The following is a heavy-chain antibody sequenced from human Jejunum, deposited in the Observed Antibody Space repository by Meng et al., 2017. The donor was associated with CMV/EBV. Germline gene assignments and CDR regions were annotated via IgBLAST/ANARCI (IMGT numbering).Heavy chain of an antibody. V-gene: IGHV3-21*06. CDR3: ARDYYDTDGYYYREDYYYYGLDV. CDR1: GFTFRDYS. Sequence: EVQLVESGGGLVKPGESLRLSCAASGFTFRDYSINWVRQAPGKGLEWVSSISSRSRYIYYADSVKGRFTISRDNAKNSLFLQMNSLRAEDTAVYYCARDYYDTDGYYYREDYYYYGLDVWGQGTTVTVSS. D-gene: IGHD3-22*01. CDR2: ISSRSRYI. J-gene: IGHJ6*02.